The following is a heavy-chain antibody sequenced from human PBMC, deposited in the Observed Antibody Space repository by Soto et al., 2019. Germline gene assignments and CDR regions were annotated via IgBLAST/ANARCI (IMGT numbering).Heavy chain of an antibody. CDR2: IYYSGST. CDR3: AKFEGFRELLSPFDY. D-gene: IGHD3-10*01. V-gene: IGHV4-31*03. Sequence: SETLSLTCTVSGGSISSGGYYWSWIRQHPGKSLEWIGYIYYSGSTYYNPSLKSRVTISVDTSKNQFSLYLQLDSLRAEDTAVYYCAKFEGFRELLSPFDYWGQGTLVTVSS. CDR1: GGSISSGGYY. J-gene: IGHJ4*02.